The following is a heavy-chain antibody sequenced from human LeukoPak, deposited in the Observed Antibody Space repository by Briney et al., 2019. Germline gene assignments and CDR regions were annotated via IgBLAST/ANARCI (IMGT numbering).Heavy chain of an antibody. CDR2: INTNTGNP. V-gene: IGHV7-4-1*01. Sequence: ASVKVSCKASGYTFTSYAMNWVRQAPGQGLEWMGWINTNTGNPTYAQGFTGRFVFSLDTSVSTAYLQICSLKAEDTAVYYCARTLRYYDILTEGNWSDPWGQGTLVTVSS. CDR3: ARTLRYYDILTEGNWSDP. CDR1: GYTFTSYA. D-gene: IGHD3-9*01. J-gene: IGHJ5*02.